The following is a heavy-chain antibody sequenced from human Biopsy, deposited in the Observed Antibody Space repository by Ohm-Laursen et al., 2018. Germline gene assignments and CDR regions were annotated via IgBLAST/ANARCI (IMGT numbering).Heavy chain of an antibody. V-gene: IGHV1-18*01. CDR2: ISVYNGNT. Sequence: SAQVSCNASGYPSGNYGIRWVRQAPRQGLERMGWISVYNGNTDYPHKFQGRVTLTTDTSTSTAYMELRSLTSDDTAVYYCARDPPGGVTAIDFWGQGTLVTVSS. D-gene: IGHD2-21*02. CDR1: GYPSGNYG. J-gene: IGHJ4*02. CDR3: ARDPPGGVTAIDF.